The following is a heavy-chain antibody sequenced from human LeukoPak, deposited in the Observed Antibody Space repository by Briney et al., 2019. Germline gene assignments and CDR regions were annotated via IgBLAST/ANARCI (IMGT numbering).Heavy chain of an antibody. D-gene: IGHD2-15*01. V-gene: IGHV1-46*01. CDR3: ARHRSGGSQDDAFDI. J-gene: IGHJ3*02. CDR2: ISPSGGST. CDR1: GYTFTSNY. Sequence: GASVKVSCKAFGYTFTSNYMHWVRQAPGQGPEWMGVISPSGGSTTYAQKFQGRVTLTRDMSTSTDYLELSSLRSEDTAVYYCARHRSGGSQDDAFDIWGQGTMVTVSS.